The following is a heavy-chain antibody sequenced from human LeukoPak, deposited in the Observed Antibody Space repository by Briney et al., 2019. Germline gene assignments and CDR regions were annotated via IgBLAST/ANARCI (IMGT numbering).Heavy chain of an antibody. CDR1: GYIFTAYY. CDR2: MNVYSGDA. V-gene: IGHV1-2*02. Sequence: ASVKVSCKASGYIFTAYYLHWGRLAPGQGVEWMGWMNVYSGDATYAQKFQGRVTMTRETSISTAYMERNTPTSEDTAVYYCARPGNWXFAPWGQGTLVTVSS. CDR3: ARPGNWXFAP. J-gene: IGHJ5*02. D-gene: IGHD3-10*01.